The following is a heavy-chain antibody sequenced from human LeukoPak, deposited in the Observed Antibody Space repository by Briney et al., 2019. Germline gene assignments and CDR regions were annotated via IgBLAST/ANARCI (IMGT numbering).Heavy chain of an antibody. D-gene: IGHD6-6*01. CDR3: ARHVVLRYSSSIYYFDY. CDR2: IYYSGST. J-gene: IGHJ4*02. CDR1: GGSISSNTYY. V-gene: IGHV4-39*01. Sequence: SETLSLTCTVSGGSISSNTYYWSWIRQPPGKGLEWIGFIYYSGSTYYNPSLKSRVTISVDTSKNQFSLKLSSVTAADTAVYYCARHVVLRYSSSIYYFDYWGQGTLVTVSS.